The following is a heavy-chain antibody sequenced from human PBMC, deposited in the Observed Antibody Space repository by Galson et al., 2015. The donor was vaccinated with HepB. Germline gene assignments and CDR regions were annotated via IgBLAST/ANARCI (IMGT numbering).Heavy chain of an antibody. CDR2: ISAHNAKT. D-gene: IGHD3-3*01. Sequence: SVKVSCKASGHTFTNFGFSWVRQAPGQGLEWMGWISAHNAKTNYSQNFQGRVSLTSDTSTTTAFMELRRLKSDDTAVYFCARSLEWEIHLQPLFALWGQGSLVTVSS. CDR1: GHTFTNFG. J-gene: IGHJ4*02. V-gene: IGHV1-18*01. CDR3: ARSLEWEIHLQPLFAL.